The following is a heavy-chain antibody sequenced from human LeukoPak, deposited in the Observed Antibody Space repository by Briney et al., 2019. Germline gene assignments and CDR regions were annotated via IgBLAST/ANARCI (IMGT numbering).Heavy chain of an antibody. CDR3: AREAVAVYYFDY. CDR1: GFTFDDYA. V-gene: IGHV3-9*01. D-gene: IGHD6-19*01. J-gene: IGHJ4*02. CDR2: ISWNSGSI. Sequence: GGSLRLSCAASGFTFDDYAMHWVRQAPGKGLEWVSGISWNSGSIGYADSVKGRFTISRDNSKNTLYLQMNSLRAEDTAVYYCAREAVAVYYFDYWGQGTLVTVSS.